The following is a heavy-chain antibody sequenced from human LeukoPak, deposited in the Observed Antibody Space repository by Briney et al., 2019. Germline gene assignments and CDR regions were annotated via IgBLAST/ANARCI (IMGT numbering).Heavy chain of an antibody. V-gene: IGHV4-39*01. CDR2: IYYSGST. Sequence: PSETLSLTCTVSGGSISSSSYYWGWIRQPPGKGLEWIGSIYYSGSTYYNPSLKSRVTISVDTSKNQFSLKLSSVTAADTAVYYCARHPQRSLDYWGQGTLVTVSS. CDR3: ARHPQRSLDY. J-gene: IGHJ4*02. CDR1: GGSISSSSYY.